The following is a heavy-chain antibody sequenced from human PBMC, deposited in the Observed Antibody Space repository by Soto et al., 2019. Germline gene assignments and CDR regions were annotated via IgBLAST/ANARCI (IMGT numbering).Heavy chain of an antibody. D-gene: IGHD4-17*01. J-gene: IGHJ4*02. CDR2: IRSKVYVGTT. Sequence: EVQLVESGGGLVQPGRSLRLSCTASGLTFVDYAISWVRPDPGKGLVRVGLIRSKVYVGTTEYAASVKGRVTISRDDSKSIASLQITSLKTDDTAVYSCTGGASVTNAWDYWGKGTLVTVSS. CDR1: GLTFVDYA. CDR3: TGGASVTNAWDY. V-gene: IGHV3-49*04.